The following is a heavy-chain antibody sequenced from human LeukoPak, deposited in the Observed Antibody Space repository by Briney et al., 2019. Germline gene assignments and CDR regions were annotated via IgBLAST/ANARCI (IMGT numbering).Heavy chain of an antibody. CDR2: ISSSSTYI. J-gene: IGHJ3*01. CDR3: VSGGGAFDF. V-gene: IGHV3-21*05. CDR1: GFTFNTYS. D-gene: IGHD3-10*01. Sequence: PGGSLRLSCAASGFTFNTYSMNWLRQAPGNGLELVSYISSSSTYIYYADSLKGGFTISRDNAKNSLYLQMNSLRAEDTAVYYCVSGGGAFDFWGQGTMVTVSS.